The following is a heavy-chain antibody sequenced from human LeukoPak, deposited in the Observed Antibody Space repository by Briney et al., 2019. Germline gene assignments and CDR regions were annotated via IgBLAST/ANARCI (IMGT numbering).Heavy chain of an antibody. J-gene: IGHJ4*02. V-gene: IGHV3-48*01. D-gene: IGHD2-15*01. Sequence: GGSLRLSCAASRFTFSSYDMNWVRQAPGKGLEWVSYISSSSSTIYYADSVKGRFTISRDNAKNSLYLQMNSLRAEDTAVYFCAREPRDCTGGTCQSAGGYYFYYWSQGTLVTVSS. CDR2: ISSSSSTI. CDR1: RFTFSSYD. CDR3: AREPRDCTGGTCQSAGGYYFYY.